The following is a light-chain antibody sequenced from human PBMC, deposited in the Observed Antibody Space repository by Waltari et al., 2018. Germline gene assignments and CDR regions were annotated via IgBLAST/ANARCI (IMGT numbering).Light chain of an antibody. Sequence: QSVLTQPPSASGAPGPSVTISCSGSSSHIGSNYVYRYQQLPGTAPKLLIYYSNQRPSGVPDRFSGSKSGTSASLAITGLRSEDEADYYCATWDNSLNSGLFGGGTRLTVL. CDR3: ATWDNSLNSGL. V-gene: IGLV1-47*02. CDR2: YSN. J-gene: IGLJ2*01. CDR1: SSHIGSNY.